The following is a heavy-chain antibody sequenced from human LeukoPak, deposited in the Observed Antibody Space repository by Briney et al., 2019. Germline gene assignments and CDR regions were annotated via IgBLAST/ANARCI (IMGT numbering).Heavy chain of an antibody. CDR1: EFTFSSYA. J-gene: IGHJ4*02. Sequence: PGGSLRLSCAASEFTFSSYAMSWVRQAPGKGLEWVSAISGSGGSTYYADSVKGRFTISRDNSKNTLYLQMNSLRAEDTAVYYCAKFLPTHIVVANYYFDYWGQGTLVTVSS. D-gene: IGHD2-21*01. CDR3: AKFLPTHIVVANYYFDY. CDR2: ISGSGGST. V-gene: IGHV3-23*01.